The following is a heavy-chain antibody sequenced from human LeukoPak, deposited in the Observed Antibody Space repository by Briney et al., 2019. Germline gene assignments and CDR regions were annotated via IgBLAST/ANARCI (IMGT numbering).Heavy chain of an antibody. Sequence: GGSLRLSCAASGFTFSSYSMNWVRQAPGKGLEWVSSISSSSSYIYYADSVKGRFTISRDNAKNSLYLQMNSLRAEDTAVYYCARDINCSGGSCYSGFWFDPWGQGTLVTVSS. CDR3: ARDINCSGGSCYSGFWFDP. CDR1: GFTFSSYS. V-gene: IGHV3-21*01. J-gene: IGHJ5*02. CDR2: ISSSSSYI. D-gene: IGHD2-15*01.